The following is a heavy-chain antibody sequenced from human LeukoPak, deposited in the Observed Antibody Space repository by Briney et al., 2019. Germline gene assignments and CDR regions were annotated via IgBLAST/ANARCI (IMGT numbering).Heavy chain of an antibody. CDR3: ARGPYSYDSSGAFDI. CDR1: GGSISSYY. Sequence: SETLSLTCTVSGGSISSYYWSWIRQPPGKGLEWIGYIYFSGSTNYNPSLKSRVTISVDTSKNQFSLKLSSVTAADTAVYFCARGPYSYDSSGAFDIWGQGTMVTVSS. V-gene: IGHV4-59*08. CDR2: IYFSGST. J-gene: IGHJ3*02. D-gene: IGHD3-22*01.